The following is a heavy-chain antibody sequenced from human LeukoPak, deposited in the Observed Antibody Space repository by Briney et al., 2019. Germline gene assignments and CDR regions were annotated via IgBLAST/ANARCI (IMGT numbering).Heavy chain of an antibody. D-gene: IGHD1-14*01. V-gene: IGHV3-21*01. CDR3: ARSRTSSPYDKNLNF. J-gene: IGHJ4*02. Sequence: GGSLRLSCAASGFTFSSYTMSWVREAPGKGLEWVSPISSSINYIYHADSVKGRFTISRDDAQNSVYLQMNSLKDEDTAVYYCARSRTSSPYDKNLNFWGQGTLVIVSS. CDR1: GFTFSSYT. CDR2: ISSSINYI.